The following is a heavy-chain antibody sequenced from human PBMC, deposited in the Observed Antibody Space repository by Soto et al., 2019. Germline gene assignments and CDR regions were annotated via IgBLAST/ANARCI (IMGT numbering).Heavy chain of an antibody. J-gene: IGHJ6*03. Sequence: ASVKVSCKASGYTFTSYGISWVRQAPGQGLEWMGWISAYNGNTNYAQKLQGRVTITRDTSTSTAYMELSSLRSEDTAVYYCARSGTDYYYYYMDVWGKGTTVTVSS. CDR2: ISAYNGNT. D-gene: IGHD1-7*01. CDR3: ARSGTDYYYYYMDV. CDR1: GYTFTSYG. V-gene: IGHV1-18*01.